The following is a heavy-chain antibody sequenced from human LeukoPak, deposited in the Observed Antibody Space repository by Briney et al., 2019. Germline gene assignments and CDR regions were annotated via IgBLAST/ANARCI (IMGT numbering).Heavy chain of an antibody. J-gene: IGHJ3*02. CDR1: GGSISSYY. CDR3: ARVQRSSSFKDDAFDI. CDR2: IYYSGST. Sequence: SETLSLTCTVSGGSISSYYWSWIRQPPGKGLEWIGYIYYSGSTNYNPSLRSRVTISVDTSKNQFSLKLSSVTAADTAVYYCARVQRSSSFKDDAFDIWGQGTMVTVSS. D-gene: IGHD6-6*01. V-gene: IGHV4-59*01.